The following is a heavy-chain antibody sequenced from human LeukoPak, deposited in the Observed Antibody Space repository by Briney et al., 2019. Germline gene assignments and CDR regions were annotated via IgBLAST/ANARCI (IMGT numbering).Heavy chain of an antibody. CDR3: ARDLMWGFDY. V-gene: IGHV3-30*02. D-gene: IGHD7-27*01. CDR2: IGDDGRDQ. J-gene: IGHJ4*02. CDR1: GFTFSGHA. Sequence: PGGSLRLSCAASGFTFSGHAMHWVRQTPGVGLEWLAIIGDDGRDQHYTDSVKGRFTISRDNSNNTLFLQLNSLTPEDTALYLCARDLMWGFDYWGQGPLVTVSS.